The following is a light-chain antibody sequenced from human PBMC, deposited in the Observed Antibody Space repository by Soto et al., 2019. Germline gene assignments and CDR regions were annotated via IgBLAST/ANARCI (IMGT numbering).Light chain of an antibody. J-gene: IGKJ5*01. Sequence: EIVLTQSPGTLSLSPGERATLSCSASHSVSSSFLAWYQQKPGQAPRLLIYGASSRATGIPDRFSGSGSGTDFTLTISRLEPEDFAVYYCQQRSNWPPITFGQGTRLENK. V-gene: IGKV3D-20*02. CDR1: HSVSSSF. CDR2: GAS. CDR3: QQRSNWPPIT.